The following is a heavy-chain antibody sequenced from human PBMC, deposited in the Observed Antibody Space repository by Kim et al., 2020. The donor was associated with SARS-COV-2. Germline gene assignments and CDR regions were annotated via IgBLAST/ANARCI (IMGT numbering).Heavy chain of an antibody. Sequence: SETLSLTCAVYGGSFSGYYWSWIRQPPGKGLEWIGEINHSGSTNYNPSLKSRVTISVDTSKNQFSLKLSSVTAADTAVYYCARRGSMITFGGVIVKAFD. D-gene: IGHD3-16*02. CDR1: GGSFSGYY. CDR3: ARRGSMITFGGVIVKAFD. CDR2: INHSGST. V-gene: IGHV4-34*01. J-gene: IGHJ4*01.